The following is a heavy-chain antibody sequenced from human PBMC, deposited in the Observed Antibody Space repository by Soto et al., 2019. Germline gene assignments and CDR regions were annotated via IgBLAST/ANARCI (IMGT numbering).Heavy chain of an antibody. V-gene: IGHV5-51*01. J-gene: IGHJ5*02. CDR3: ARRRDDYGDYWFDP. CDR2: IYPGDSDT. Sequence: TSYWIGWVRQMPGKGLEWMGIIYPGDSDTRYSPSFQGQVTISADKSISTAYLQWSSLKASDTAMYYCARRRDDYGDYWFDPWGQGTLVTVSS. D-gene: IGHD4-17*01. CDR1: TSYW.